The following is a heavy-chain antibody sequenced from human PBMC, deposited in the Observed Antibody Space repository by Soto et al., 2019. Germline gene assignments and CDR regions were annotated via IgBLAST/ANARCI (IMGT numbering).Heavy chain of an antibody. V-gene: IGHV4-31*03. Sequence: SETLSLTCTVSGGSISTGGYYWTWIRQHPGKGLEWIGYIYYSGSTYYNPSLKSRVTISVDTSKNQFSLKLSSVTAADTAVYFCGRGDPGNLHANWSRGTLVTGS. CDR2: IYYSGST. CDR1: GGSISTGGYY. J-gene: IGHJ4*02. D-gene: IGHD2-2*01. CDR3: GRGDPGNLHAN.